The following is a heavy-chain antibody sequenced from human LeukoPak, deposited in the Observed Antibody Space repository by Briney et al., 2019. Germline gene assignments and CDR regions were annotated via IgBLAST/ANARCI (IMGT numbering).Heavy chain of an antibody. J-gene: IGHJ4*02. Sequence: GGSLRLSCAASGFTFSSYAMSWVRQAPGKGLEWVSAISGSGGSTYYADSVKGRFTISRDNSKNTRYLQMNSLRAEDTAVYYCAKDHCSSTSCYVFDYWGQGALVTVSS. CDR1: GFTFSSYA. V-gene: IGHV3-23*01. D-gene: IGHD2-2*01. CDR2: ISGSGGST. CDR3: AKDHCSSTSCYVFDY.